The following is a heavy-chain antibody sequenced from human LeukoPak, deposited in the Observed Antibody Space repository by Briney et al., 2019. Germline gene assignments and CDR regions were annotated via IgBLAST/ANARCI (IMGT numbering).Heavy chain of an antibody. J-gene: IGHJ6*03. D-gene: IGHD3-16*01. CDR1: GYTFTIYG. V-gene: IGHV1-18*01. Sequence: GASVRVSCKASGYTFTIYGISWVRQAPGQGLEWMGWISVYNGNTNYAQKLQGRVTMTTDTSTSTAYMELRSLRSDDTAVYYCARARGGSYYYNYMDVWGKGTTVTVSS. CDR2: ISVYNGNT. CDR3: ARARGGSYYYNYMDV.